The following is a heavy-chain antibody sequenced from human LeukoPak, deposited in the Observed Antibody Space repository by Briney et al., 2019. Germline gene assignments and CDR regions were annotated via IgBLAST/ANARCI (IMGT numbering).Heavy chain of an antibody. J-gene: IGHJ3*02. Sequence: PGGSLRLSCAASGFTFRSYWMSWVRQAPGKGLEWVANIKQDGSEKYYVDSVKGRFTISRDNAKNSLFPQMNSLRAEDTAVYYCARSYSGSYSAFDIWGQGTMVTVSS. CDR2: IKQDGSEK. V-gene: IGHV3-7*01. CDR3: ARSYSGSYSAFDI. CDR1: GFTFRSYW. D-gene: IGHD1-26*01.